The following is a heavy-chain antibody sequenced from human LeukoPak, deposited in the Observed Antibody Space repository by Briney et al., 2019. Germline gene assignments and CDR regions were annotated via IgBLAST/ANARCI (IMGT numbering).Heavy chain of an antibody. V-gene: IGHV4-34*01. D-gene: IGHD6-13*01. CDR3: ARSIAAAGTPNWFDP. CDR2: INHSGRT. Sequence: PSETLSLTCAVYGGSFSGYYWSWLRQPPGKGLEWLGEINHSGRTNYNPSLKRRVTISVDTSKNQFSLKLSSVTAADTAVYYCARSIAAAGTPNWFDPWGQGTLVTVSS. CDR1: GGSFSGYY. J-gene: IGHJ5*02.